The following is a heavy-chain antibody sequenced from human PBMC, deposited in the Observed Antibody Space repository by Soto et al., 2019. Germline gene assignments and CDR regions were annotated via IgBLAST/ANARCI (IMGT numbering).Heavy chain of an antibody. CDR3: ARDLRAAGRPGMDV. CDR1: GGSFSSYA. J-gene: IGHJ6*02. Sequence: ASVKVSCKASGGSFSSYAISWVRQAPGQGLEWMGGIIPIVGTGNYAQNFQGRVAITADESTSTAYMELSSLRSEDTAMYYCARDLRAAGRPGMDVWGQGTTVTVS. D-gene: IGHD6-13*01. V-gene: IGHV1-69*13. CDR2: IIPIVGTG.